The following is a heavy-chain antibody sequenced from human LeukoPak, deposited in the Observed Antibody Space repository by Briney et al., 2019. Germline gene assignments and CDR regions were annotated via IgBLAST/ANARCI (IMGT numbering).Heavy chain of an antibody. CDR1: GYTLTELS. D-gene: IGHD1-26*01. CDR2: FDPEDGET. J-gene: IGHJ4*02. V-gene: IGHV1-24*01. CDR3: ATVSGSYSNPGFDY. Sequence: ASVKVSCKVSGYTLTELSMHWVRQAPGKGLEWMGGFDPEDGETIYAQKFQGRVTMTEDTSTDTAYMELSSLRSEDTAVYYCATVSGSYSNPGFDYWGQGTLVTASS.